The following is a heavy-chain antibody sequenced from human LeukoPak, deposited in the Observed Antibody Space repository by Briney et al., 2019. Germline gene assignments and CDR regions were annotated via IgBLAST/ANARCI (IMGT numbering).Heavy chain of an antibody. V-gene: IGHV1-2*02. J-gene: IGHJ3*02. Sequence: SVKVSCKASGYTFTGYYMHWVRQAPGQGLEWMGWTNPNSGGTNYAQKFQGRVTMTRDTSISTAYMELSRLRSDDTAVYYCAREGAQGIAVAGDAFDIWGQGTMVTVSS. D-gene: IGHD6-19*01. CDR2: TNPNSGGT. CDR3: AREGAQGIAVAGDAFDI. CDR1: GYTFTGYY.